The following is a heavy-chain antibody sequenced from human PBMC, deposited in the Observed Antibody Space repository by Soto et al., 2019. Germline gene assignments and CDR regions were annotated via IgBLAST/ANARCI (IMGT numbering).Heavy chain of an antibody. CDR3: AGRRSTVTIPSFDY. V-gene: IGHV4-4*02. CDR2: IHHSGST. Sequence: HVQLQESGPGLVRPSGTLSLTCGGSGGSVTSSNWCSWVRQHPGKGLDWMGEIHHSGSTNNNPSLKSRVTIAVDKSKHQLSLKLSSVTAADTAVYYCAGRRSTVTIPSFDYWGQGTQVTVYS. CDR1: GGSVTSSNW. D-gene: IGHD4-17*01. J-gene: IGHJ4*02.